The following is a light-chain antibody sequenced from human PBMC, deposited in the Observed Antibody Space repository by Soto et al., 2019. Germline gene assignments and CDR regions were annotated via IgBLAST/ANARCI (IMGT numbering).Light chain of an antibody. Sequence: DIVMTQSPDSLAVSLGERATINCKSSQSVLFRSSNNNHLAWYQQKPRQPPKLLIYWASTRESGVPDRFSGSGYGTDFTLTISSLQAENVAVYYCQHYYSVPWTFGQGTRVEIK. CDR3: QHYYSVPWT. J-gene: IGKJ1*01. CDR1: QSVLFRSSNNNH. CDR2: WAS. V-gene: IGKV4-1*01.